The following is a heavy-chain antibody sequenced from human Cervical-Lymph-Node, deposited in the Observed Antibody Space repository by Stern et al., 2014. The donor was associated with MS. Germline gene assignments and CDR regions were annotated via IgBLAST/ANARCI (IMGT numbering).Heavy chain of an antibody. CDR1: GYSISSGYY. D-gene: IGHD6-13*01. J-gene: IGHJ5*02. Sequence: QVQLQESGPGLVKPSETLSLTCTVSGYSISSGYYWGWIRQPPGKGLEGIGSIYHSGSTYYNPSLKSRVTKSVDTPKNQFSLKFSSVTAADTAVYYCAREEQQLVHGNWFDPWGQGTLVTVSS. CDR3: AREEQQLVHGNWFDP. CDR2: IYHSGST. V-gene: IGHV4-38-2*02.